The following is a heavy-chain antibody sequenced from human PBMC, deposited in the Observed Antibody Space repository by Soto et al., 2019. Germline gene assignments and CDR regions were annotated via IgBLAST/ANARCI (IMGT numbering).Heavy chain of an antibody. V-gene: IGHV4-61*01. J-gene: IGHJ6*02. CDR2: IYYSVST. CDR1: GGSVSSGSYY. D-gene: IGHD3-22*01. CDR3: ARDSGYYDSSGYYSYYGMHV. Sequence: PSETLSLTCTVSGGSVSSGSYYWSWIRQPPGKGLEWIGYIYYSVSTNYNPSLKSRVTISVDTCKNQFSLKLSSVTAADTAVYYAARDSGYYDSSGYYSYYGMHVWGQGNTVPVSS.